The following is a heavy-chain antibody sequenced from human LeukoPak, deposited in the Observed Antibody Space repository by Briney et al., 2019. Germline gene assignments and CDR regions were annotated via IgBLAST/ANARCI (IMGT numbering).Heavy chain of an antibody. CDR1: GNYW. CDR2: INSDGSWT. V-gene: IGHV3-74*01. Sequence: PGGSLRLSCAASGNYWMHWVRQAPGKGLVWVSHINSDGSWTSYADSVKGRFTISKGNAKNTVYLQMNSLRVEDTAVYYCVSFYETYWGRGTLVTVSS. CDR3: VSFYETY. D-gene: IGHD2/OR15-2a*01. J-gene: IGHJ4*02.